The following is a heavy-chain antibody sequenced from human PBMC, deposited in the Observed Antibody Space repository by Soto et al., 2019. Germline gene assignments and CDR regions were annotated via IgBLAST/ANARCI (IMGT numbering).Heavy chain of an antibody. CDR2: IAHNGYSQ. CDR1: GFTLSNTG. D-gene: IGHD6-19*01. J-gene: IGHJ5*01. V-gene: IGHV3-30*18. Sequence: QVQLVESGGGVVQPGTSLRLSCVVSGFTLSNTGVHWVRQAPGKGLEWVAMIAHNGYSQFYVDSVKGRFTISRDNSKNTVYLQMHRLRPEDTYVNYCSNDWGSRGWFNRFDSWGQGTLVTVSS. CDR3: SNDWGSRGWFNRFDS.